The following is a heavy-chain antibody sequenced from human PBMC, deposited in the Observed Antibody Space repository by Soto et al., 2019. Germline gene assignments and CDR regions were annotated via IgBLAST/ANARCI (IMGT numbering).Heavy chain of an antibody. CDR2: INHSGST. CDR1: GGSFSGYY. CDR3: ARAFWGCGGDCYLYYYYGMDV. V-gene: IGHV4-34*01. Sequence: QVQLQQWGAGLLKPSETLSLTCAVYGGSFSGYYWSWIRQPPGKGLEWIGEINHSGSTNYNPSLKSRVTISVDTSKNQFSLKLSSVTAADTAVYYCARAFWGCGGDCYLYYYYGMDVWGQGTTVTVSS. D-gene: IGHD2-21*02. J-gene: IGHJ6*02.